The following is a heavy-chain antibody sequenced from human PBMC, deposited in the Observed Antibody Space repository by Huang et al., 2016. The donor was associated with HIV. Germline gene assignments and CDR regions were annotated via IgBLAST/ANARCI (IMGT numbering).Heavy chain of an antibody. CDR2: INQDESEK. CDR1: GFAFSSYW. Sequence: QLVESGGGLVQPGGSLSLSCAASGFAFSSYWMSWVRQAPGKGLEWVANINQDESEKYYLDSVKGRFTIFRDNAKASLYLQLTNLRVEDTGIYYCARRVDLDYWGQGILLTVSS. J-gene: IGHJ4*02. CDR3: ARRVDLDY. D-gene: IGHD2-15*01. V-gene: IGHV3-7*01.